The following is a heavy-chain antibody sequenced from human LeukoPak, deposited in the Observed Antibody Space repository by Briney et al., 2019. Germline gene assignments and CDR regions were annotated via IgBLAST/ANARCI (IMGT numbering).Heavy chain of an antibody. CDR1: VHPISSAH. V-gene: IGHV4-59*01. CDR2: IYYSGST. D-gene: IGHD3-3*01. Sequence: PSETLPLTCWIHVHPISSAHGGSIRQPPGKLLEWIGHIYYSGSTNYNPSLKSRDTISVDTSKNQFSLKLSSVSAADTAVYYCASRSSIWSGYQDTLFYFDSWGQGTLVTVSS. J-gene: IGHJ4*02. CDR3: ASRSSIWSGYQDTLFYFDS.